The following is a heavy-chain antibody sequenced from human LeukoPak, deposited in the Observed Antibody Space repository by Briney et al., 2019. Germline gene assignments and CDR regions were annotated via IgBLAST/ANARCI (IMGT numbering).Heavy chain of an antibody. CDR3: AREYSSSWYVGWFDP. J-gene: IGHJ5*02. D-gene: IGHD6-13*01. Sequence: SEALPLTCTVSGGSISSYYWSWIRQPPGKGLEWIGYIYYSGSTNYNPSLKSRVTISVDTSKNQFSLKLSSVTAADTAVYYCAREYSSSWYVGWFDPWGQGTLVTVSS. V-gene: IGHV4-59*01. CDR1: GGSISSYY. CDR2: IYYSGST.